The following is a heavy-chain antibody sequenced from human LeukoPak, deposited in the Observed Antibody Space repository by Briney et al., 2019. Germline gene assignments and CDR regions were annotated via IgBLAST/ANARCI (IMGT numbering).Heavy chain of an antibody. CDR2: ISAYNGNT. Sequence: ASVKVSCKASGYTFTSYGISWVRQAPGQGLEWMGWISAYNGNTNYAQKLQDRVTMTTDTSTSTAYMELRSLRSDDTAVYYCARDYDILTGYYTNWFDPWGQGTLVTVSS. CDR3: ARDYDILTGYYTNWFDP. CDR1: GYTFTSYG. J-gene: IGHJ5*02. V-gene: IGHV1-18*01. D-gene: IGHD3-9*01.